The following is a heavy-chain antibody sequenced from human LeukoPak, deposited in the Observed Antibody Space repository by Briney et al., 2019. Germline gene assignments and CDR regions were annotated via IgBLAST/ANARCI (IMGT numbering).Heavy chain of an antibody. Sequence: EASVKVSCKASGYTFTSYSINWVRQAPGQGLEWMGWIIPIFGTANYAQKFQGRVTITTDESTSTAYMELSRLRSDDTAVYYCARGPFLGYMDVWGKGTTVTVSS. CDR3: ARGPFLGYMDV. J-gene: IGHJ6*03. V-gene: IGHV1-69*05. D-gene: IGHD2/OR15-2a*01. CDR1: GYTFTSYS. CDR2: IIPIFGTA.